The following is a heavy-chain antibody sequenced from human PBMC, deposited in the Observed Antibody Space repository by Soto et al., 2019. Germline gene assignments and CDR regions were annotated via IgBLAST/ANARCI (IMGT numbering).Heavy chain of an antibody. V-gene: IGHV3-30-3*01. D-gene: IGHD1-26*01. CDR1: GFTFSSYA. CDR3: ARDRSGSYYPGYFDY. CDR2: ISYDGSNK. J-gene: IGHJ4*02. Sequence: VQLVESGGGVVQPGRSLRLSCAASGFTFSSYAMHWVRQAPGKGLDWVAVISYDGSNKYYADSVKGRFTISRDNSKNTLYLQMNSLRAEDTAVYYCARDRSGSYYPGYFDYWGQGTLVTVSS.